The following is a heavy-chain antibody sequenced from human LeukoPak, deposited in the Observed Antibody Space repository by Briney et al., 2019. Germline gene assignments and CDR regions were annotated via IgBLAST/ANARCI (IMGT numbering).Heavy chain of an antibody. CDR2: INPNSGGT. CDR1: GYTFTGYY. D-gene: IGHD1-1*01. V-gene: IGHV1-2*02. Sequence: ASVKVSCKASGYTFTGYYMHWVRQAPGQGLEWMGWINPNSGGTNYAQKFQGRVTMTRDTSISTAYMELSRLRSDDTAVYYCAMRTGTTGIYYYYYGMDAWGQGTTVTVSS. J-gene: IGHJ6*02. CDR3: AMRTGTTGIYYYYYGMDA.